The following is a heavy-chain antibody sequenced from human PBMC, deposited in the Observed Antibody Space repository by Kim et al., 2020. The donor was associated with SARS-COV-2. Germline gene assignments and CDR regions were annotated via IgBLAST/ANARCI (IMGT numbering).Heavy chain of an antibody. CDR3: ARGLVWFGEPVDY. CDR2: INHSGST. V-gene: IGHV4-34*01. Sequence: SETLSLTCAVYGGSFSGYYWSWIRQPPGKGLEWIGEINHSGSTNYNPSLKSRVTISVDTSKNQFSLKLSSVTAADTAVYYCARGLVWFGEPVDYWGQGTLVTVSS. J-gene: IGHJ4*02. CDR1: GGSFSGYY. D-gene: IGHD3-10*01.